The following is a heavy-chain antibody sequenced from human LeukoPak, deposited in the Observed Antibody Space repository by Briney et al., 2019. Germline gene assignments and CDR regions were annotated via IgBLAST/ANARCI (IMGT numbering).Heavy chain of an antibody. D-gene: IGHD2-21*02. CDR1: GGSISGYY. J-gene: IGHJ4*02. CDR2: FFHKRGA. CDR3: ARWTDCGGDCHILEY. Sequence: PSETLSLTCSVSGGSISGYYWSWSRQAPGKGVEWIGNFFHKRGAWYKSSLKSRVTTSVDTSKNELSLTLTSVTAADTAVYYCARWTDCGGDCHILEYWGQGTLVTVSS. V-gene: IGHV4-59*01.